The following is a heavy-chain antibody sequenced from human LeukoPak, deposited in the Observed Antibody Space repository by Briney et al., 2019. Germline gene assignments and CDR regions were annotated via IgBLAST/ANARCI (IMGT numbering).Heavy chain of an antibody. D-gene: IGHD6-19*01. V-gene: IGHV3-53*01. CDR2: IYSGGST. CDR1: GFTFSSYG. J-gene: IGHJ4*02. Sequence: GGSLRLSCAASGFTFSSYGMHWVRQAPGKGLEWVSVIYSGGSTYYADSVKGRFTISRDNSKNTLYLQMNSLRAEDTAVYYCAREGWYGNFDYWGQGTLVTVSS. CDR3: AREGWYGNFDY.